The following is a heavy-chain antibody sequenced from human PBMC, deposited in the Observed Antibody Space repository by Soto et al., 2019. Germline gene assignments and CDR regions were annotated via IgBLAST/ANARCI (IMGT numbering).Heavy chain of an antibody. CDR2: ISGGGGGT. CDR3: VKGYYGSGSEATAMDV. V-gene: IGHV3-23*01. CDR1: GFSFSSYA. J-gene: IGHJ6*02. D-gene: IGHD3-10*01. Sequence: EVQLLESGGGLVQPGGSLRLSCAASGFSFSSYAMSWVRQAPGKGLEWVSVISGGGGGTYYADSVKGRFTISRDNSKDXLYLQMNSLRAEDTAVYYCVKGYYGSGSEATAMDVWGQGTTVTVS.